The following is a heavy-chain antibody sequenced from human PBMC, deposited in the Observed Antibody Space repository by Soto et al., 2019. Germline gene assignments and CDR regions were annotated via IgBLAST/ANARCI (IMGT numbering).Heavy chain of an antibody. D-gene: IGHD3-10*01. CDR2: IIPIFGTA. CDR3: AETVVGEDWFDP. J-gene: IGHJ5*02. Sequence: VASVKVSCKASGGTFSSYAISWVRQAPGQGLEWMGGIIPIFGTANYAQKFQGRVTITADESTSTAYMELGSLRSEDTAVYYCAETVVGEDWFDPWGQGTLVTAPQ. V-gene: IGHV1-69*13. CDR1: GGTFSSYA.